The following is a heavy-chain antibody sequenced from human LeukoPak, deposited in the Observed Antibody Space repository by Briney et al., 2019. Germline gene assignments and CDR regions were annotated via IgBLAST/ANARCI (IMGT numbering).Heavy chain of an antibody. D-gene: IGHD3-22*01. CDR1: GGSISSSNW. CDR2: IYHSGST. Sequence: SETLSLTCAVSGGSISSSNWWSWVRQPPGKGLEWIGEIYHSGSTNYNPSLKSRVTISVDKSKNQFALELSSVTAADTAVYYCASNFDSSGYTLYWGQGTLVTVSS. V-gene: IGHV4-4*02. J-gene: IGHJ4*02. CDR3: ASNFDSSGYTLY.